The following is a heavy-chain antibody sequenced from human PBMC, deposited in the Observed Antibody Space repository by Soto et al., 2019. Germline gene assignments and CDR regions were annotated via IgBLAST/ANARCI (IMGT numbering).Heavy chain of an antibody. J-gene: IGHJ6*02. Sequence: QVQLVQSGAEVKKPGSSVKVSCKASGGTFSSYAISWVRQAPGQGLEWMGGIIPIFGTANYAQKFQGRVKITADESTSTAYMELSSLRSEDTAVYYCESSMVRGAPTVTYYYYGMDVWGQGTTVTVSS. D-gene: IGHD3-10*01. CDR3: ESSMVRGAPTVTYYYYGMDV. V-gene: IGHV1-69*01. CDR1: GGTFSSYA. CDR2: IIPIFGTA.